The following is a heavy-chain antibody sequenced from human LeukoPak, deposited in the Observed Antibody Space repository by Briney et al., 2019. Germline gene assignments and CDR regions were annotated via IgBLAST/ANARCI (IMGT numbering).Heavy chain of an antibody. D-gene: IGHD3-22*01. CDR2: IFTSGST. V-gene: IGHV4-4*07. CDR1: GDSISTYY. CDR3: AREGATYYYDSSGLDY. Sequence: SETLSLTCTVSGDSISTYYWSWIRQPAGKGLEWIGRIFTSGSTNYNPSLKSRVTISVDTSKNQFSLKLSSVTAADTAVYYCAREGATYYYDSSGLDYWGQGTLVTVSS. J-gene: IGHJ4*02.